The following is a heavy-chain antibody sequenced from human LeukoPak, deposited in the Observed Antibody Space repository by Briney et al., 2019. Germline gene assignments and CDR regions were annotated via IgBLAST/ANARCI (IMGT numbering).Heavy chain of an antibody. CDR2: IYHSGST. Sequence: SETLSLTCTVSGYSISSGYYWGWIRQPPGKGLEWIGSIYHSGSTYYNPSLKSRVTISVDTSKNQFSLKLSSVTAADTAVYYCAGLPVMVRGSYLYFDYWGQGTLVTVSS. CDR3: AGLPVMVRGSYLYFDY. J-gene: IGHJ4*02. CDR1: GYSISSGYY. D-gene: IGHD3-10*01. V-gene: IGHV4-38-2*02.